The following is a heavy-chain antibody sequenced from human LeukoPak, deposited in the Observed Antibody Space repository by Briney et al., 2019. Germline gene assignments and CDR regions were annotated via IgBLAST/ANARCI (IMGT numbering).Heavy chain of an antibody. V-gene: IGHV4-34*01. CDR2: INHSGST. Sequence: SSETLSLTCAVYGGSFSGYYWSSIRQPPGKGLEWIGEINHSGSTNYNPSLKSRVTISVDTSKNQFSLKLTSVTAADTAVYYCAREGFDPWGQGTPVTVSS. J-gene: IGHJ5*02. CDR1: GGSFSGYY. CDR3: AREGFDP.